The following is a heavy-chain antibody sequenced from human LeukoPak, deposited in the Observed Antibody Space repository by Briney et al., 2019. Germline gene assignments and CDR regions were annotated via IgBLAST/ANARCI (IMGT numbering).Heavy chain of an antibody. CDR2: VSGSGDNT. CDR3: AKDDSGRTDP. V-gene: IGHV3-23*01. CDR1: GFTFSSYV. J-gene: IGHJ5*02. Sequence: GGSLRLSYAVSGFTFSSYVMSWVRQAPGKGLEWVSGVSGSGDNTYYADSVKGRFTISRDNSKSTLFLQMNSLRVEDTAVYYCAKDDSGRTDPWGQGTLVTVSS. D-gene: IGHD3-10*01.